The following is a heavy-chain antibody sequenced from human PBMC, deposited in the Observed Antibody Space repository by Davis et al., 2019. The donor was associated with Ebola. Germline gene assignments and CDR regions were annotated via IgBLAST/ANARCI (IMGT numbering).Heavy chain of an antibody. J-gene: IGHJ4*02. V-gene: IGHV4-4*02. Sequence: SETLSLTCAVSGGSISSSNWWSWVRQPPGKGLEWIGEIYHSGSTYYNPSLKSRVTISVDTSKNQFSLTLTSVAAADTAVYYCARHLTTVTPDYWGQGTLVTVSS. CDR1: GGSISSSNW. CDR3: ARHLTTVTPDY. D-gene: IGHD4-17*01. CDR2: IYHSGST.